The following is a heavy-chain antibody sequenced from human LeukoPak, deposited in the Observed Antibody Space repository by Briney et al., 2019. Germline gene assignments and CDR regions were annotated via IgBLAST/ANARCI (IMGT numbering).Heavy chain of an antibody. Sequence: GGSLRLSCAASGFTFSSYAMNWVRQAPGKGLEWVSGISDSGDNTYNADSVKGRFTISRDNSKNTLYLQMNSLRAEDTAVYYCAKEGPKGPFDYWGQGTLVTVSS. CDR2: ISDSGDNT. CDR1: GFTFSSYA. V-gene: IGHV3-23*01. J-gene: IGHJ4*02. CDR3: AKEGPKGPFDY.